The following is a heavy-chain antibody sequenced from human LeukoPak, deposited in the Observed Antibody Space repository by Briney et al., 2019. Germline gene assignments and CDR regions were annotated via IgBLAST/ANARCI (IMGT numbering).Heavy chain of an antibody. Sequence: PGGSLRLSCAASGFTFSSYDMHWVRQATGKGLEWVSAIGTAGDTYYPGSVKGRFTISRENAKNSLYLQMNSLRAEDTAVYYCAREGRSVVIKFFEYWGQGTLVTVSS. V-gene: IGHV3-13*01. D-gene: IGHD2-2*01. J-gene: IGHJ4*02. CDR3: AREGRSVVIKFFEY. CDR2: IGTAGDT. CDR1: GFTFSSYD.